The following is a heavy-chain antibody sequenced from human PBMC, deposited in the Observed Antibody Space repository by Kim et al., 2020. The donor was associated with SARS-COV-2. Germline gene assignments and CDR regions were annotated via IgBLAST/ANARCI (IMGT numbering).Heavy chain of an antibody. CDR3: ARGRYSVGFDY. CDR1: GDSVSSNSVT. Sequence: SQTLSLTCAISGDSVSSNSVTWSCIRQSPSRGLEWLGRTYYRSKWFNDYAVSVKSRMTINPDTSKNQFSLQLNSVTPEDTAVYFCARGRYSVGFDYWGQGTLVTVS. V-gene: IGHV6-1*01. CDR2: TYYRSKWFN. J-gene: IGHJ4*02. D-gene: IGHD4-4*01.